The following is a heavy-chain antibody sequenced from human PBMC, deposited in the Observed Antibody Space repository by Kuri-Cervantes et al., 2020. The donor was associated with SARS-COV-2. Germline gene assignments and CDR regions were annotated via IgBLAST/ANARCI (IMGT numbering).Heavy chain of an antibody. CDR3: ARDGSDIVVVPAANDAFDI. V-gene: IGHV1-69*04. CDR1: GGTFSSYT. CDR2: IIPILGIA. J-gene: IGHJ3*02. Sequence: SVKVSCKASGGTFSSYTISWVRQAPGQGLEWMGRIIPILGIANYAQKFQGRVTVTADKSTSTAYMELSGLRSEDTAVYYCARDGSDIVVVPAANDAFDIWGQGTRVT. D-gene: IGHD2-2*01.